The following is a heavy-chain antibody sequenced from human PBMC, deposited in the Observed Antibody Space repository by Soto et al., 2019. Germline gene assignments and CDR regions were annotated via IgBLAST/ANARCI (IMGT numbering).Heavy chain of an antibody. D-gene: IGHD1-1*01. V-gene: IGHV3-73*01. Sequence: XGSLRLSCAASGFTFSGSAMHWVRQASGKGLEWVGRIRSKANSYATAYAASVKGRFTISRDDSKNTAYLQMNSLKTEDTAVYYCTRPMCKLETPLDYYYYGMDVWGQGTTVTVSS. J-gene: IGHJ6*02. CDR3: TRPMCKLETPLDYYYYGMDV. CDR1: GFTFSGSA. CDR2: IRSKANSYAT.